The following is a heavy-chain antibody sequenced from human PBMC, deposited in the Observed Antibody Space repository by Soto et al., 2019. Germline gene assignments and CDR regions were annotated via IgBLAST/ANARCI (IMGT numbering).Heavy chain of an antibody. Sequence: GESLRLSCVASGFILSGYDMHWVRQATGEGLEWVSAIGTAGDPYYSGSVKGRFTISRGNAENSVYLQMNSLRAGDTAVYYCARAGYDSSGYYFYAMDVWGPGTTVTVSS. CDR1: GFILSGYD. V-gene: IGHV3-13*05. J-gene: IGHJ6*02. D-gene: IGHD3-22*01. CDR3: ARAGYDSSGYYFYAMDV. CDR2: IGTAGDP.